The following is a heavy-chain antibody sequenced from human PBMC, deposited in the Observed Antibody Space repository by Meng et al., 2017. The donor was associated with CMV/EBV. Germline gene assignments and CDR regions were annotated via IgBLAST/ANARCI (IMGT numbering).Heavy chain of an antibody. Sequence: QMQLVHPGAEVKSPGASVKVSCQTSGYRFSDHYMHWVRQAPGQGLEWMGWIYPNSGGTHYAQKFQDRVTMTRDTSISTVYMELSRLTSDDTAVYYCVRDHNWGPDYWGQGTLVTVSS. V-gene: IGHV1-2*02. CDR2: IYPNSGGT. D-gene: IGHD1-1*01. CDR3: VRDHNWGPDY. CDR1: GYRFSDHY. J-gene: IGHJ4*02.